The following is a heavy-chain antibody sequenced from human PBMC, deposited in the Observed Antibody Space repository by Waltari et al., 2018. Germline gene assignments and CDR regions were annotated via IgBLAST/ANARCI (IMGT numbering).Heavy chain of an antibody. V-gene: IGHV1-69*11. D-gene: IGHD4-17*01. CDR2: ISPVLGRA. CDR3: ARESPDGGVLP. Sequence: QVQLVQSGAEVKKPGSSVKVSCKASGGTFSSYAISWVRQAPGQGLEWMGGISPVLGRANDAQKVQGRVTITADDSTSTAYMELSSLRSEDTAVYYCARESPDGGVLPWGQGTLVTVSS. CDR1: GGTFSSYA. J-gene: IGHJ5*02.